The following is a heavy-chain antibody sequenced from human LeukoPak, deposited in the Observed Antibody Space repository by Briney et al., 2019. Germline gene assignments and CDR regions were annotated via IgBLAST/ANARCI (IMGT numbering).Heavy chain of an antibody. V-gene: IGHV4-34*01. D-gene: IGHD2-2*01. CDR2: INHSGST. J-gene: IGHJ6*03. Sequence: SETLSLTCAVYGGSFSGYYWSWIRQPPGKGLEWIGEINHSGSTNYNPSLKSRVTISVDTSKNQFSLKLGSVTAADTAVYYCERRPCSSTSCYGFYYYYYYMDVWGKGTTVTVSS. CDR1: GGSFSGYY. CDR3: ERRPCSSTSCYGFYYYYYYMDV.